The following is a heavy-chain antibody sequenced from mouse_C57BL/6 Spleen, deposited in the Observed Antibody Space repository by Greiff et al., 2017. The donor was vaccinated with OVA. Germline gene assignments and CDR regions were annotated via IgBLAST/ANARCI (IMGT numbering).Heavy chain of an antibody. Sequence: VQLQQSGAELVRPGASVKLSCKASGYTFTDYYINWVKQRPGQGLEWIARIYPGSGNTYYNEKFKGKATLTAEKSSSTAYMQLSSLTSEDSAVYFCARSDGYYGRFFDYWGQGTTLTVSS. J-gene: IGHJ2*01. D-gene: IGHD2-3*01. CDR1: GYTFTDYY. CDR3: ARSDGYYGRFFDY. V-gene: IGHV1-76*01. CDR2: IYPGSGNT.